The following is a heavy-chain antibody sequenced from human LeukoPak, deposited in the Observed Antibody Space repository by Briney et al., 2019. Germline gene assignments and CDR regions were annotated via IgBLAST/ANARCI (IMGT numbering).Heavy chain of an antibody. D-gene: IGHD1-1*01. CDR1: RXTFSDYG. CDR3: ARDSQPTIPRNNWFDP. J-gene: IGHJ5*02. V-gene: IGHV3-30*03. Sequence: PGASLRLSGAASRXTFSDYGMYWFRQAPGKGLEWVAIISYDGSIKYYGNSVRGRFTISRDNSKTTLYLQMNSLRAEDTAVYYWARDSQPTIPRNNWFDPWGQGTLVTVSS. CDR2: ISYDGSIK.